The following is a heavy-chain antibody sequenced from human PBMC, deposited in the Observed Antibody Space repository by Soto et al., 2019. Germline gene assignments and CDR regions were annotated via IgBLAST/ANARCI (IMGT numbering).Heavy chain of an antibody. Sequence: GGSLRLSCAASGFTVSSYAMNWVRQAPGKGRGWVSSVSANGRNTYYGGSVKGRFTVCRDKSKKALFLRLDSLRVEDTAIYYCAKDLSSLAWLALGAPFDSWGPGTLVTVSS. V-gene: IGHV3-23*01. D-gene: IGHD3-22*01. CDR2: VSANGRNT. CDR3: AKDLSSLAWLALGAPFDS. J-gene: IGHJ4*02. CDR1: GFTVSSYA.